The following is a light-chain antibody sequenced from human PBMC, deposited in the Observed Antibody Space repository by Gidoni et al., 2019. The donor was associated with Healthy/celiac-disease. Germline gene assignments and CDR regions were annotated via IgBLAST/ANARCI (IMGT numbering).Light chain of an antibody. Sequence: DIVMTQSPDSLAVSLGERATINCKSSQSGLYSSNNKNYLAWYQQKPGQPPKLLIYWASTRESGVPDRFSGSGSGTDFTLSISSLQAEDVAVYYCQQYYSTPWTFXQXTKVEIK. V-gene: IGKV4-1*01. CDR2: WAS. CDR1: QSGLYSSNNKNY. CDR3: QQYYSTPWT. J-gene: IGKJ1*01.